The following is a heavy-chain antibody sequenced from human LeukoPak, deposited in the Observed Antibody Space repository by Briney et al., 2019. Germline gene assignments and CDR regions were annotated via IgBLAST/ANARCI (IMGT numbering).Heavy chain of an antibody. J-gene: IGHJ6*02. CDR2: LDPNSGKT. CDR3: ARPGVLAMDV. Sequence: GGSVKVTCKASGYAFTNYHLNWVRQASGQGLEWMGWLDPNSGKTHSAQDFQGRVTMTRDTSTTTAYMELTNLTSDDTAVYYCARPGVLAMDVWGQGTTVSV. V-gene: IGHV1-8*01. CDR1: GYAFTNYH. D-gene: IGHD3-10*01.